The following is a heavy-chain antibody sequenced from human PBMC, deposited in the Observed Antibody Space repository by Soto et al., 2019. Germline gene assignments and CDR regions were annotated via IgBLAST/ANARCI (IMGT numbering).Heavy chain of an antibody. J-gene: IGHJ4*02. CDR3: ATEKYYYDTGGYYY. CDR1: GFTFSTYS. V-gene: IGHV3-21*01. Sequence: EVQLVESGGGLVKPGGSLRLSCAASGFTFSTYSMNWVRQAPGKGLEWVSSISSSSSYIYYADSVKGRFTISRDNAKNSLYLQMNSLRAEDTAVYYCATEKYYYDTGGYYYCGQGTLVTVSS. D-gene: IGHD3-22*01. CDR2: ISSSSSYI.